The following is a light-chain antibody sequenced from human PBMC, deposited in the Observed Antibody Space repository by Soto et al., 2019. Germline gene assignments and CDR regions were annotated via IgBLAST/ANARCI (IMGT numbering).Light chain of an antibody. CDR3: QQRSSWPLT. CDR1: QSVNYY. CDR2: DAS. J-gene: IGKJ5*01. V-gene: IGKV3-11*01. Sequence: DIELTQSPATLSLSPVERATLSCRASQSVNYYLSWYQQKPCQAPRLLIYDASTRTTFVPARFSGSWSGTDFALTITSLAPEDFAVYYRQQRSSWPLTFRQGKRGGIK.